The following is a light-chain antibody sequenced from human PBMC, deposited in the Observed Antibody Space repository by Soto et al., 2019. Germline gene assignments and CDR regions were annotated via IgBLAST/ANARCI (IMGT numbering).Light chain of an antibody. CDR2: GAS. J-gene: IGKJ4*01. CDR1: QSVSSSY. Sequence: EIVLTQSPGTLSLSPGERATLSCRASQSVSSSYLAWYQQKPGQSPRLLIYGASSRATGIPDRFSGSGSGTDFTLTISRLEPEYFAFYYCQQYGSSPLTFGGGTKVEIK. V-gene: IGKV3-20*01. CDR3: QQYGSSPLT.